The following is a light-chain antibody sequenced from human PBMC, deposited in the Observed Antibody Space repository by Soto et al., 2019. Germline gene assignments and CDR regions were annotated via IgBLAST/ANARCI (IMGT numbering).Light chain of an antibody. J-gene: IGKJ5*01. Sequence: IVLTQSPAPLSLSPGERATLSCRASQSVSSYLAWYQHKPGQAPRLLIYDASNRATGTPARFSGSGSGTDFTLTISSLEPEDFALYYCQQRSNWPSFGQGTRLEIK. CDR1: QSVSSY. CDR2: DAS. CDR3: QQRSNWPS. V-gene: IGKV3-11*01.